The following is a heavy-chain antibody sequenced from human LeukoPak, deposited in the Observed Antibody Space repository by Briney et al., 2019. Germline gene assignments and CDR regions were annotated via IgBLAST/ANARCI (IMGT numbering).Heavy chain of an antibody. J-gene: IGHJ4*02. CDR2: IYYSGST. Sequence: SETLSLTCTVSGGSISSYYWSWIRQPPGKGLEWIGYIYYSGSTNYNPSLKSRVTISVDTSKNQFSLKLSSVTAADTAVYYCAGTRSGWYVYWGQGTLVTVFS. V-gene: IGHV4-59*08. D-gene: IGHD6-19*01. CDR1: GGSISSYY. CDR3: AGTRSGWYVY.